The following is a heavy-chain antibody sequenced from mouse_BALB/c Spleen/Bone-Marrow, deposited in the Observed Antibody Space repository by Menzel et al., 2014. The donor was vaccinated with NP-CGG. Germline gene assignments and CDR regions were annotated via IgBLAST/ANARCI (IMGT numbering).Heavy chain of an antibody. V-gene: IGHV2-9*02. D-gene: IGHD1-1*01. Sequence: VKVVESGPGLVAPSQSLSITCAVSGFSLISYGVHWVRQPPGKGLEWLGVIWAGGSTNYNSALMSRLSISKDNSKSXVFLKMNSLQTDDTAMDYCARSSSPYYYAMDYWGQGTSVTVSS. CDR1: GFSLISYG. J-gene: IGHJ4*01. CDR2: IWAGGST. CDR3: ARSSSPYYYAMDY.